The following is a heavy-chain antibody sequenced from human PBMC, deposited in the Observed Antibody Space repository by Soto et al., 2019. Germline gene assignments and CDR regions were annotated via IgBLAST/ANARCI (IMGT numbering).Heavy chain of an antibody. CDR1: GGTFSRYA. CDR2: IIPIFGTA. Sequence: QVQLVQSGAEVKKPGSSVKVSCKASGGTFSRYAISWVRQAPGQGLEWMGGIIPIFGTANCAHKFQGRLTITAEKSTSTAYMELSSLSSEDTAVYYCARDGDCRSTSCYGRHYYYGMDVWGQGTTVTVSS. J-gene: IGHJ6*02. V-gene: IGHV1-69*06. D-gene: IGHD2-2*01. CDR3: ARDGDCRSTSCYGRHYYYGMDV.